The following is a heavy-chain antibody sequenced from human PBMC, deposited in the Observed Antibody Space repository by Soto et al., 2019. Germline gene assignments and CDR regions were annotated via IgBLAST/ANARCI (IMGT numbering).Heavy chain of an antibody. CDR1: GFTFSSYA. D-gene: IGHD5-12*01. V-gene: IGHV3-23*01. CDR2: ISGSGGST. CDR3: ATHLGVDEAFFDY. J-gene: IGHJ4*02. Sequence: GGSLRLSCAASGFTFSSYAMSWVRQAPGKGLEWVSAISGSGGSTYYADSVKGRFTISRDNSKNTLYLQMNSLRAEDTAVYYCATHLGVDEAFFDYWGQGTLVTVSS.